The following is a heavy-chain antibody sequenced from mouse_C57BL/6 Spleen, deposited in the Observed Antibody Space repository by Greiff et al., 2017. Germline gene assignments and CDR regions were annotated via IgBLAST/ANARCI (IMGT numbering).Heavy chain of an antibody. CDR2: IDPEDGDI. Sequence: VQLQQSGAELVRPGASVKLSCTASGFNIKDYYMHWVKQRPEQGLEWIGRIDPEDGDIEYAPKFRGKATMTADPSSNTAYLHLSSLTSEDTAVYYCTTGYYGSRSAWFAYWGEGTLVTVSA. D-gene: IGHD1-1*01. V-gene: IGHV14-1*01. CDR1: GFNIKDYY. J-gene: IGHJ3*01. CDR3: TTGYYGSRSAWFAY.